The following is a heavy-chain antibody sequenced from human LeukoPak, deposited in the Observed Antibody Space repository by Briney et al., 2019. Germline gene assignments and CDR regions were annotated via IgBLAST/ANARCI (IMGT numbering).Heavy chain of an antibody. Sequence: GGSLRLSYAASGFTFSSYAMHWVRQAPGKGLEWVAGISYDGSNKYYADSVKGRFTISRDNSKNTPYLQMNSLRAEDTAVYYCARASMVSYYYYYMDVWGKGTTVTVSS. CDR2: ISYDGSNK. D-gene: IGHD3-10*01. J-gene: IGHJ6*03. CDR3: ARASMVSYYYYYMDV. V-gene: IGHV3-30*04. CDR1: GFTFSSYA.